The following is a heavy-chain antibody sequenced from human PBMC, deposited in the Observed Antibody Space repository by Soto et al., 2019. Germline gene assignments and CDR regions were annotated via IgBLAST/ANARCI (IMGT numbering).Heavy chain of an antibody. J-gene: IGHJ6*02. CDR1: GYTFTSYG. Sequence: ASVKVSCKASGYTFTSYGISWVRQAPGQGLEWMGWISAYNGNTNYAQKLQGRVTMTTDTSTSTAYMELRSLRSDDTAVYYCARDLDRIAAAGTYYYYGMDVWGQGTTVTVSS. CDR2: ISAYNGNT. V-gene: IGHV1-18*01. CDR3: ARDLDRIAAAGTYYYYGMDV. D-gene: IGHD6-13*01.